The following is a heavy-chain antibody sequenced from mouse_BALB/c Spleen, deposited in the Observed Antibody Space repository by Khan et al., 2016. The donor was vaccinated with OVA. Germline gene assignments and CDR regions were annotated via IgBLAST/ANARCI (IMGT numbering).Heavy chain of an antibody. CDR3: ARKNGSDFDY. CDR1: GYSFTGYF. J-gene: IGHJ2*01. CDR2: INPHIGET. Sequence: EVKLLESGPELVKPGASVKISCKASGYSFTGYFMNWVMQSHGKSLEWIGRINPHIGETLYNQKFKGKATLTVDESSRTAHMELRSLASEDSAVYYCARKNGSDFDYWGQGTTLTGSS. D-gene: IGHD1-1*01. V-gene: IGHV1-20*02.